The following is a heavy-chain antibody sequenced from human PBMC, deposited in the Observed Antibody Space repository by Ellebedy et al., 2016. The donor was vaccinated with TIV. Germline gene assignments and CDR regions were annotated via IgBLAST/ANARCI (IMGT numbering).Heavy chain of an antibody. CDR2: IHPPDSDT. Sequence: ASVKVSCKGSGYSFTSYWIGWVRQMPGKGLEWMAIIHPPDSDTPYTTSFQGQVTISADKSISTAYLQWSSLKASDTAMYYCARPAITADGFDYWGQGTLVTVSS. CDR3: ARPAITADGFDY. J-gene: IGHJ4*02. CDR1: GYSFTSYW. D-gene: IGHD6-13*01. V-gene: IGHV5-51*01.